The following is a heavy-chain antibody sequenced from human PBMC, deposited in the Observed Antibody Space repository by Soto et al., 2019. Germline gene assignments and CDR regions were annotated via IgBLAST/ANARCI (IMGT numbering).Heavy chain of an antibody. CDR1: GGSISSSSYY. J-gene: IGHJ3*02. CDR2: IYYSGST. V-gene: IGHV4-39*01. D-gene: IGHD3-22*01. Sequence: PSEALSLSCTVSGGSISSSSYYWGWIRQPPGKGLEWIGSIYYSGSTYYNPSLKSRVTIAVDTSKNQFSLKLSSVTAADTAVYYCANSQYYYDSSGYYSPPIDAFDIWGQGTMVTISS. CDR3: ANSQYYYDSSGYYSPPIDAFDI.